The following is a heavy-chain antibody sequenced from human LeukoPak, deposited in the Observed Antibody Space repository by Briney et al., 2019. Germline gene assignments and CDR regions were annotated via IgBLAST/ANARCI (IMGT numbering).Heavy chain of an antibody. D-gene: IGHD2-2*01. CDR2: IYYSGST. J-gene: IGHJ5*02. V-gene: IGHV4-59*01. Sequence: PSETLSPTCTVSGGSISSYYWSWIRQPPGKGLEWIGYIYYSGSTNYNPSLKSRVTISVDTSKNQFSLKLSSVTAADTAVYYCTRNIVVVPAAGNWFDPWGQGTLVTVSS. CDR1: GGSISSYY. CDR3: TRNIVVVPAAGNWFDP.